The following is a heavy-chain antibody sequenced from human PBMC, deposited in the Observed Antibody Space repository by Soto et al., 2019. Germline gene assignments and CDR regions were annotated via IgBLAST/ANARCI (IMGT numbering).Heavy chain of an antibody. CDR1: GGSVSSYC. Sequence: PSETLSLTCTVSGGSVSSYCWSWIRQPPGKGLEWIGYIYYSGSTNYNPSLKSRVTISVDTSKNQFSLKLSSVTAADTAVYYCARASYYYDRSGAYNWFDPWGQGTLVTVSS. CDR3: ARASYYYDRSGAYNWFDP. J-gene: IGHJ5*02. D-gene: IGHD3-22*01. V-gene: IGHV4-59*02. CDR2: IYYSGST.